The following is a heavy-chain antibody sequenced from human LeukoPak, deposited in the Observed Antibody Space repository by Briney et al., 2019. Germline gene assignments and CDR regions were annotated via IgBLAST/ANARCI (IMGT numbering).Heavy chain of an antibody. J-gene: IGHJ4*02. V-gene: IGHV4-31*03. D-gene: IGHD2-15*01. CDR3: ASSSGGSGGLY. Sequence: PSQTLSLTCTVSGGSISSGGYSWSWIRQHPGKGLEWIGYIYYSGSTYYNPSLKSRVTISVDTSKNQFSLKLSSVTAADTAVYYCASSSGGSGGLYWGQGTLVTVSS. CDR2: IYYSGST. CDR1: GGSISSGGYS.